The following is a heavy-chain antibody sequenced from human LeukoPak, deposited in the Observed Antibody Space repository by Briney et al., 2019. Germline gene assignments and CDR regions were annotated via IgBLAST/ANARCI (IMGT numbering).Heavy chain of an antibody. D-gene: IGHD6-6*01. V-gene: IGHV3-7*01. CDR2: IKADGSER. CDR3: ARDRGIGDSSSSLDY. CDR1: GLTFSSYA. J-gene: IGHJ4*02. Sequence: GGSLRLSCAASGLTFSSYAMTWVRQAPGKGLEWVAKIKADGSERYYVDSVKGRFTISRENAKNTLYLQMNSLRDEDTAVYYCARDRGIGDSSSSLDYWGQGTLVTVSS.